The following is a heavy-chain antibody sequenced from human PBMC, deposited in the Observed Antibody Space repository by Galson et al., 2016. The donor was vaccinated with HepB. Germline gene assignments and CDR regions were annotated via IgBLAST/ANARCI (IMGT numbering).Heavy chain of an antibody. CDR3: AGQSPFRRGSLDI. J-gene: IGHJ3*02. V-gene: IGHV1-3*01. D-gene: IGHD3-10*01. Sequence: SVKVSCKASGYIFASYTIHWVRQAPGQSLEWMGWSHAANGDTERSQMFQDRITITRDTSASTTYMEVRSLRSDDTAIYYCAGQSPFRRGSLDIWGQGTMVTVSS. CDR1: GYIFASYT. CDR2: SHAANGDT.